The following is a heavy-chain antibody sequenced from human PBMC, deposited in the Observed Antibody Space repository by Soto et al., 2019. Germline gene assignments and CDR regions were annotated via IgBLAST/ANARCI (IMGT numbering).Heavy chain of an antibody. J-gene: IGHJ4*02. CDR2: IYYSGST. V-gene: IGHV4-31*03. D-gene: IGHD3-10*01. Sequence: QVQLQESGPGLVKPSQTLSLTCTVSGGSISSGGYYWSWIRQHPGKGLEWIGYIYYSGSTYYNPSLKRRVTISVDTSKNQFSLKLSSVTAADTAVYYCARFLRNYYGSGSAGGVDYWGQGTLVTVSS. CDR3: ARFLRNYYGSGSAGGVDY. CDR1: GGSISSGGYY.